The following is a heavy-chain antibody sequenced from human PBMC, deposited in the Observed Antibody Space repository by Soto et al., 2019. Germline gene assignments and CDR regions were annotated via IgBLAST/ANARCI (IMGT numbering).Heavy chain of an antibody. CDR2: ISAYNGNT. CDR1: GYTFTSYG. V-gene: IGHV1-18*01. D-gene: IGHD6-6*01. J-gene: IGHJ6*03. CDR3: ARDWGYSSSPKPIYYYYYDMDV. Sequence: ASVKVSCKASGYTFTSYGISWVRQAPGQGLEWMGWISAYNGNTNYAQKLQGRVTMTTDTSTSTAYMELRSLRSDDTAVYYCARDWGYSSSPKPIYYYYYDMDVWGKGTTVTGSS.